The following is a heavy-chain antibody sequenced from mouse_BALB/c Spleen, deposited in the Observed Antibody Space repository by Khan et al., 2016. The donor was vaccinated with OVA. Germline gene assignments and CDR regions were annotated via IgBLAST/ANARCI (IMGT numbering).Heavy chain of an antibody. J-gene: IGHJ3*01. CDR1: GYSITSGYG. V-gene: IGHV3-2*02. CDR2: ISYSGST. CDR3: ASTERIKY. Sequence: EVQLQESGPGLVKPSQSLSLTCTVTGYSITSGYGWNWIRQSPGNKLEWMGYISYSGSTNYNPSLKSRISITRDTSKNTFFLQLNSVTTEDTATNYCASTERIKYWGQGTMVTVSA.